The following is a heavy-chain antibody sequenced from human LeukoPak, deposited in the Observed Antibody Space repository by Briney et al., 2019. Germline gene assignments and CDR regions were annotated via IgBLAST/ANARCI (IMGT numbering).Heavy chain of an antibody. CDR1: GFTLSSYE. Sequence: GGSLRLSCAASGFTLSSYEMNWVRQAPGEGLEWVSYISSSGSTIYYAVSVKGRFTISRDNAKNSLYLQMNSLRAEDTAVYYCARAQGGYSSGWYPDAFDIWGQGTMVTVSS. D-gene: IGHD6-19*01. J-gene: IGHJ3*02. CDR2: ISSSGSTI. V-gene: IGHV3-48*03. CDR3: ARAQGGYSSGWYPDAFDI.